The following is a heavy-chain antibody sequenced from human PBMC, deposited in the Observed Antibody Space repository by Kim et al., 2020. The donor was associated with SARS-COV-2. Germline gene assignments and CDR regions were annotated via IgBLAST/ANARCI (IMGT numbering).Heavy chain of an antibody. CDR1: GYTFTSYG. V-gene: IGHV1-18*04. CDR3: ARDHPGYCSNGVCSKAPLYYYYGMDV. Sequence: ASVKVSCKASGYTFTSYGISWVRQAPGQGLEWMGWISAYNGNTKHAQKLQGRVTMTTDTSTSTAYMELRSLRSDDTAVYYCARDHPGYCSNGVCSKAPLYYYYGMDVWGQGTTVTVSS. CDR2: ISAYNGNT. J-gene: IGHJ6*02. D-gene: IGHD2-8*01.